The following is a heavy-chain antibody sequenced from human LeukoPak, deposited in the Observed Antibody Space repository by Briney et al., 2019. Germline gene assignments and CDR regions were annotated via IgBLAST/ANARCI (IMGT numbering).Heavy chain of an antibody. CDR1: GFTFSSYA. V-gene: IGHV3-23*01. D-gene: IGHD3-9*01. J-gene: IGHJ4*02. Sequence: GGSLRLSCAASGFTFSSYAMSWVRQAPGKGLEWVSAISGSGGSTYYADSVKGRFTISRDNSKNALYLQMNSLRAEDTAVYYCAKHPHYDILTGYPDYWGQGTLVTVSS. CDR2: ISGSGGST. CDR3: AKHPHYDILTGYPDY.